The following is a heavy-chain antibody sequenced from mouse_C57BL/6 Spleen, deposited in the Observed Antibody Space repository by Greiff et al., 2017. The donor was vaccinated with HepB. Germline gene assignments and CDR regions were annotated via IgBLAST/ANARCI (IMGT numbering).Heavy chain of an antibody. CDR2: IDPSDSYT. CDR3: ARRLLRSHFDY. CDR1: GYTFTSYW. D-gene: IGHD1-1*01. V-gene: IGHV1-69*01. J-gene: IGHJ2*01. Sequence: QVQLQQPGAELVMPGASVKLSCKASGYTFTSYWMHWVKQRPGQGLEWIGEIDPSDSYTNYNQKFKGKSTVTVDKSSSTAYMQLSSLTSEDSAVYYCARRLLRSHFDYWGQGTTLTVSS.